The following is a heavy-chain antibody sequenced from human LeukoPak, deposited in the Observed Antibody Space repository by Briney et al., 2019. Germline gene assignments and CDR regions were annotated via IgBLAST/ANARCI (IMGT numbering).Heavy chain of an antibody. Sequence: SETLSLTCTVSGGSISSYYWSWIRQPPGKGLGWIGYIYYRGSTNYNPSLKSRVTISVDTSKNQFSLKLSSVTAADTAVYYCARARQWLVPHSAFDIWGQGTMVTVSS. CDR3: ARARQWLVPHSAFDI. CDR2: IYYRGST. CDR1: GGSISSYY. V-gene: IGHV4-59*01. J-gene: IGHJ3*02. D-gene: IGHD6-19*01.